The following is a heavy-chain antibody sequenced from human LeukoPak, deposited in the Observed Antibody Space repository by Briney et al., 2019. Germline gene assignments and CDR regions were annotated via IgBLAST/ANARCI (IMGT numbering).Heavy chain of an antibody. CDR2: IKQDGSEK. CDR3: ARDYLVGAPYY. Sequence: PGGSLRLSCAASGFTISSYWMNWVRQAPGKGLEWVANIKQDGSEKKYVDSVKGRFTISRDNAKNSLYLQMNSLRAEDTAVYYCARDYLVGAPYYWGQGTLVTVSS. D-gene: IGHD1-26*01. V-gene: IGHV3-7*01. CDR1: GFTISSYW. J-gene: IGHJ4*02.